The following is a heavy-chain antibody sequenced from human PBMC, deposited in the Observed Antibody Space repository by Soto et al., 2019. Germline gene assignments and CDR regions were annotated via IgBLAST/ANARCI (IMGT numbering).Heavy chain of an antibody. J-gene: IGHJ4*02. Sequence: GESLKISCKGSGYSFTSYWIGWVRQMPGKGLEWMGIIYPGDSDTRYSPSFQGQVTISADKSISTAYLQWSSLKASDTAMYYCARSPNCSGGSCYPYYFDYWGQGPLVTVSS. CDR3: ARSPNCSGGSCYPYYFDY. CDR1: GYSFTSYW. D-gene: IGHD2-15*01. V-gene: IGHV5-51*01. CDR2: IYPGDSDT.